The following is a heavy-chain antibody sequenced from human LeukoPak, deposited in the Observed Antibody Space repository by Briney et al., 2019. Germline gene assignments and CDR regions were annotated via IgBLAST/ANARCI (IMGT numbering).Heavy chain of an antibody. D-gene: IGHD3-9*01. J-gene: IGHJ6*03. CDR2: IYPGDSDT. CDR3: ASSARPTGYYYYYMDV. Sequence: GESLKISCKGSGYSFTSYWIGWVRPMPGKGLEWMGIIYPGDSDTRYSPSFQGQVTISDDTSISTAYLQWSSLKASDTAMYYCASSARPTGYYYYYMDVWGKGTTVTVSS. V-gene: IGHV5-51*01. CDR1: GYSFTSYW.